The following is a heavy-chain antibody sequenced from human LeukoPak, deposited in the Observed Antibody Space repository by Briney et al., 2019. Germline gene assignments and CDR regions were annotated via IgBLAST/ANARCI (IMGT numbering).Heavy chain of an antibody. CDR3: ATEGYCSGGSCNSLDY. Sequence: ASVKVSCKVSGYTLTELSMHWVGQAPGKGLEWMGGFDPEDGETIYAQNFQGRVTMTEDTSTDTAYMELSSLRSEDTAVYYCATEGYCSGGSCNSLDYWGQGTLVTVSS. CDR2: FDPEDGET. J-gene: IGHJ4*02. D-gene: IGHD2-15*01. V-gene: IGHV1-24*01. CDR1: GYTLTELS.